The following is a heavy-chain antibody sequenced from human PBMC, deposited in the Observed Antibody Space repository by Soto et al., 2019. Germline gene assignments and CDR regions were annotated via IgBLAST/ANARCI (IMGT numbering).Heavy chain of an antibody. CDR3: SRGGWLYSSCWYEDY. Sequence: SETLSLTCTVSGCSIISYYWSWIRQPPGKGLWWVGIIYYTGSTNFYSSRKIGVSISVDTSKNQFSLSLISFTVSDTAVDSCSRGGWLYSSCWYEDYWGQGTLVTSP. J-gene: IGHJ4*01. V-gene: IGHV4-59*01. D-gene: IGHD6-19*01. CDR1: GCSIISYY. CDR2: IYYTGST.